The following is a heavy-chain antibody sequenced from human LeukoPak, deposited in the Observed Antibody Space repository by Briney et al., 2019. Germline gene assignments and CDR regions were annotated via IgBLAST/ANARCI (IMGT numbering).Heavy chain of an antibody. J-gene: IGHJ4*02. CDR3: ARAYCGGDCYALFDY. D-gene: IGHD2-21*02. CDR1: GYTFTSYG. CDR2: INPNSGGT. Sequence: ASVKVSCKASGYTFTSYGISWVRQAPGQGLEWMGWINPNSGGTNYAQKFQGRVTMTRDTSISTAYMGLSRLRSDDTAVYYCARAYCGGDCYALFDYWGQGTLVTVSS. V-gene: IGHV1-2*02.